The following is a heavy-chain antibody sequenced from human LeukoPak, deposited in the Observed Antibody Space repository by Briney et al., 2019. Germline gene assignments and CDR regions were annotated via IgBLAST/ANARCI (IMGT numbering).Heavy chain of an antibody. V-gene: IGHV1-46*01. D-gene: IGHD3-3*01. CDR1: GYTFTSYG. CDR3: ARAQEYYDFWSGYYFDY. CDR2: INPSGGST. J-gene: IGHJ4*02. Sequence: ASVKVSCKASGYTFTSYGISWVRQAPGQGLEWMGIINPSGGSTSYAQKFQGRVTMTRDTSTSTVYMELSSLRSEDTAVYYCARAQEYYDFWSGYYFDYWGQGTLVTVSS.